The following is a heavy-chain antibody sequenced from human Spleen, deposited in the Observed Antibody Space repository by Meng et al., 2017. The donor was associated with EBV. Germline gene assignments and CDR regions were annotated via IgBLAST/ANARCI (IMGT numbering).Heavy chain of an antibody. CDR1: GDSVSSDNVH. CDR2: INYRGNT. Sequence: QVQLQESGPGLLMPSETPSLTCTVSGDSVSSDNVHWTWIRQSPGKGLEWIGYINYRGNTYDNPSLRSRAALSVDTSKNQFSLKLSSVTAADTAVYYCARGAAKWFDPWGPGTLVTVSS. J-gene: IGHJ5*02. D-gene: IGHD6-25*01. V-gene: IGHV4-30-4*08. CDR3: ARGAAKWFDP.